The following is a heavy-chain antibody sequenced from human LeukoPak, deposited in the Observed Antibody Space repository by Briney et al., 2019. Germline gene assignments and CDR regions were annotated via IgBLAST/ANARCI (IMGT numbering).Heavy chain of an antibody. CDR2: IYSGGST. D-gene: IGHD6-19*01. CDR3: ARVYSSGWPSDY. J-gene: IGHJ4*02. CDR1: GFTVSSNY. V-gene: IGHV3-53*01. Sequence: GGSLRLSCAASGFTVSSNYMSWVRQAPGKGLEWVSVIYSGGSTYYADSVKGRFTISRDNSKNTLYLQMNSLRAEDTAVYYRARVYSSGWPSDYWGQGNLVTVSS.